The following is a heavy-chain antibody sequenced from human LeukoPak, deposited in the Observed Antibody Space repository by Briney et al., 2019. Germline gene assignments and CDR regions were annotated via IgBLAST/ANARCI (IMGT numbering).Heavy chain of an antibody. J-gene: IGHJ4*02. CDR1: GFTFSDYY. CDR3: ARETYGRFDY. V-gene: IGHV3-11*05. Sequence: GGSLRLSCAASGFTFSDYYMSWIRQAPGKGLEWVSYISGSSTYTDYADSVKGRFTISRDNAKNSLFLQMNSLRAEDTAMYYCARETYGRFDYWGQGTLVTVSS. CDR2: ISGSSTYT. D-gene: IGHD4-17*01.